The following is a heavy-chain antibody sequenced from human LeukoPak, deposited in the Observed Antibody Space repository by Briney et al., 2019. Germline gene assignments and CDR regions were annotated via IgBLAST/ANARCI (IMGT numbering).Heavy chain of an antibody. D-gene: IGHD4-17*01. V-gene: IGHV1-69*13. CDR3: ARTYGDYDGRQQRWYFDL. CDR1: GGTFSSYA. Sequence: GASVKVSCKASGGTFSSYAISWVRQAPGQGLEWMGGIIPIFGTANYAQKFQGRVTITADESTSTAYMELSSLRSEDTAVYYCARTYGDYDGRQQRWYFDLWGRGTLVTVSS. J-gene: IGHJ2*01. CDR2: IIPIFGTA.